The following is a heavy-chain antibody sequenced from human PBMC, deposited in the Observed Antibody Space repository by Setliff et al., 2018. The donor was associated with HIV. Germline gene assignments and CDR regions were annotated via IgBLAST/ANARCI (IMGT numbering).Heavy chain of an antibody. Sequence: PGGSLRLSCAASGFAFSSQAMSWVRQAPGKGLDWVSVISESGYSADSVKGRFTISRDNAKNTLYLQMDSLRGEDTAVYYCVRGSGYYYFDNWGQGALVTVSS. V-gene: IGHV3-23*01. J-gene: IGHJ4*02. CDR3: VRGSGYYYFDN. D-gene: IGHD3-22*01. CDR2: ISESG. CDR1: GFAFSSQA.